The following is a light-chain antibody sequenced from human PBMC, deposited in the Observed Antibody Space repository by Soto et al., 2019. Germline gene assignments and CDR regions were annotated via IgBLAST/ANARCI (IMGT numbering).Light chain of an antibody. CDR2: DAS. J-gene: IGKJ5*01. CDR1: HNIKNY. Sequence: MQMTQSPSSLSAFVGYRITITCKPCHNIKNYLNWYQQQPGRAPKILIYDASNLEAGVPSRLRGSGSGTDFTFTISRLQPEDIATYYCQQYENLPTFGQGTRREIK. CDR3: QQYENLPT. V-gene: IGKV1-33*01.